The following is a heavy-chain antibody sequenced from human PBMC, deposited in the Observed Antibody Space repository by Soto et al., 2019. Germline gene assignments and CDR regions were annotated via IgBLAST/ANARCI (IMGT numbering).Heavy chain of an antibody. CDR3: AKDLWVYSYCFRAFDI. J-gene: IGHJ3*02. Sequence: GGSLRLSCAASGSTFDDYAMHWVRQAPGKGLEWVSLINGDGGSTYYADSVKVRFTISRDNSKNSLYLQMNSLRTEDTALYYCAKDLWVYSYCFRAFDIWGQGTMVTVSS. CDR2: INGDGGST. V-gene: IGHV3-43*02. CDR1: GSTFDDYA. D-gene: IGHD5-18*01.